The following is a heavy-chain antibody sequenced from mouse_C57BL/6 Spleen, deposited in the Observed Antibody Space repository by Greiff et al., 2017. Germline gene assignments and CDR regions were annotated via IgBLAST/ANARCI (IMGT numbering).Heavy chain of an antibody. D-gene: IGHD1-1*01. Sequence: VQLKESGGDLVKPGGSLKLSCAASGFTFSSYGMSWVRQTPDKRLEWVATISSGGSYTYYPDSVKGRFTISRDNAKNTLYLQMSSLKSEDTAMYYCARQRLYYGSSYGYFDVWGTGTTVTVSS. CDR3: ARQRLYYGSSYGYFDV. V-gene: IGHV5-6*01. CDR1: GFTFSSYG. CDR2: ISSGGSYT. J-gene: IGHJ1*03.